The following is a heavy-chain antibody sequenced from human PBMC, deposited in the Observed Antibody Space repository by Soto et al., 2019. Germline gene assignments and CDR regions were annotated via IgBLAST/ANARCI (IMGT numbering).Heavy chain of an antibody. D-gene: IGHD4-17*01. V-gene: IGHV3-73*01. Sequence: EVQLVESGGGLVQPGESLKLSCAVSGFTFSGSAMHLVRQASGKGLEWVGRIRSKANNYATAYAASVKGRFTISRDDSKNTAYVQMNSLKSEDTAVYYCTRGYGDYVRDYWGQGTLVTVSS. CDR2: IRSKANNYAT. CDR1: GFTFSGSA. J-gene: IGHJ4*02. CDR3: TRGYGDYVRDY.